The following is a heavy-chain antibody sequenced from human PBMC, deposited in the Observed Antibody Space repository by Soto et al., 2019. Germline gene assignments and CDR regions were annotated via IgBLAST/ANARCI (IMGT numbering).Heavy chain of an antibody. V-gene: IGHV1-18*01. CDR2: ISTYNGNT. CDR1: GYTFTSYD. J-gene: IGHJ5*02. D-gene: IGHD2-15*01. Sequence: QVQLVQSGAEVKKPGASVKVSCKASGYTFTSYDISWVRQAPGQGLEWRGGISTYNGNTNYAQKLPGRVTMTTDTSPSTAYMELRSLRSAAPAVYYCARGFRVAATRWCFAPWGQGPLVTVSS. CDR3: ARGFRVAATRWCFAP.